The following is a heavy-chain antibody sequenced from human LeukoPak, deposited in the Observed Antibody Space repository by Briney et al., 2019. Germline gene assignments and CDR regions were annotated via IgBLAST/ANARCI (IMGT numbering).Heavy chain of an antibody. J-gene: IGHJ3*02. V-gene: IGHV5-51*01. Sequence: GESLKISCKGSGYSFISYWIGWVRQMPGEGLEWMGIIYPGDSDTRYSPSFQGQVTISAVKSISTAYLQWSSLKASDTAMYYCARRSYYDSSGYYPHSAFDIWGQGTMVTVSS. CDR3: ARRSYYDSSGYYPHSAFDI. CDR2: IYPGDSDT. D-gene: IGHD3-22*01. CDR1: GYSFISYW.